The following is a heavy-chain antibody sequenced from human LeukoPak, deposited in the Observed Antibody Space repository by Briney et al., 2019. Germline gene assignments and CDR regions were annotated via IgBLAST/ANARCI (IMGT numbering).Heavy chain of an antibody. D-gene: IGHD3-3*01. Sequence: SETLSLTCTVSGGSISSSSYYWGWIRQPPGKGLEWIGSIYYSGSTYYNPSLKSRVTISVDTSKNQFSLKLSSVTAADTAVYYCARHSGITIFDHMDVWGKGTTVTVSS. V-gene: IGHV4-39*01. CDR2: IYYSGST. CDR3: ARHSGITIFDHMDV. J-gene: IGHJ6*03. CDR1: GGSISSSSYY.